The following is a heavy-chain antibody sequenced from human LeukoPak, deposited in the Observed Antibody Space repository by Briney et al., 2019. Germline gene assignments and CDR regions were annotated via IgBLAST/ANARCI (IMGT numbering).Heavy chain of an antibody. CDR3: ARASEPGDWYFDY. CDR2: HYYSGST. CDR1: GGSINSSGYY. J-gene: IGHJ4*02. Sequence: SETLSLTCSVSGGSINSSGYYWGWIRQPPGKGLEWIGSHYYSGSTYYNPSLKSRVTVSVDTSKNQFSLKLSSVTAADTAVYYCARASEPGDWYFDYWGQGTLVTVSS. V-gene: IGHV4-39*07. D-gene: IGHD7-27*01.